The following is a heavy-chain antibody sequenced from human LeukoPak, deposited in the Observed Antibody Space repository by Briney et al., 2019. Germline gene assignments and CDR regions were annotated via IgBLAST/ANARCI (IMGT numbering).Heavy chain of an antibody. CDR1: GFTFSSFD. V-gene: IGHV3-13*01. CDR3: ARGPPRGKYYYMDV. Sequence: GGSLRLSCAASGFTFSSFDVHWVRQPTGQGLEWVPTIGTASDTYYPGSVEGRFTLSRDNAKNSLYLQMNSLTAGDTAVYYCARGPPRGKYYYMDVWGKGTTVTVSS. CDR2: IGTASDT. D-gene: IGHD1-1*01. J-gene: IGHJ6*03.